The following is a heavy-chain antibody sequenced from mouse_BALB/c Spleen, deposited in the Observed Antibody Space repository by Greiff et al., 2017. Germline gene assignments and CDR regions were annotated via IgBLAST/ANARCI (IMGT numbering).Heavy chain of an antibody. D-gene: IGHD1-1*01. CDR3: ARKETTVVADYAMDY. V-gene: IGHV3-1*02. CDR2: IHYSGST. CDR1: GYSIASGYS. Sequence: VQLKQSGPDLVKPSQSLSLTCTVTGYSIASGYSWHWIRQFPGNKLEWMGYIHYSGSTNYNPSLKSRISITRDTSKNQFFLQLNSVTTEDTATYYCARKETTVVADYAMDYWGQGTSVTVSS. J-gene: IGHJ4*01.